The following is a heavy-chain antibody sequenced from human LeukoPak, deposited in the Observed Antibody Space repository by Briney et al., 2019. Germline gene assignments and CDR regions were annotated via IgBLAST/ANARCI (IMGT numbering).Heavy chain of an antibody. Sequence: PGGSLRLSCAASGFTFSNAWMSWVRQAPGKGLEWIGEINHSGSTNYNPSLKSRVTISVDTSKNQFSLKLSSVTAADTAVYYCARREGPTVPWAFDIWGQGTMVTVSS. CDR2: INHSGST. CDR3: ARREGPTVPWAFDI. V-gene: IGHV4-34*01. D-gene: IGHD4-17*01. CDR1: GFTFSNAW. J-gene: IGHJ3*02.